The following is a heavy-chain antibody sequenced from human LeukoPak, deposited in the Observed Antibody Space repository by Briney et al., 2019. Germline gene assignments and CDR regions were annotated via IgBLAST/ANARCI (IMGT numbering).Heavy chain of an antibody. J-gene: IGHJ6*02. CDR1: GFTFSNYA. Sequence: GGSLRLSCAASGFTFSNYAMSWVRQGPGKGLEWVSAISGSGSGTYYADSVKGRFSISRDNSDNTMHLEMHSLRAEDTAVYYCAKEMAGFGELLALGLDVWGQGTTVIVSS. CDR2: ISGSGSGT. CDR3: AKEMAGFGELLALGLDV. V-gene: IGHV3-23*01. D-gene: IGHD3-10*01.